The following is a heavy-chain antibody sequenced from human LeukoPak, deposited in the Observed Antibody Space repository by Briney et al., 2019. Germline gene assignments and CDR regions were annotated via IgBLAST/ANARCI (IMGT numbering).Heavy chain of an antibody. CDR3: ARENYYDSSGYYLGSRCVDY. V-gene: IGHV4-38-2*02. J-gene: IGHJ4*02. CDR1: GYSISSGYY. Sequence: KPSETLSLTCTVSGYSISSGYYWGWIRQPPGKGLEWIGSIYHSGSTYYNPSLKSRVTISVDTSKNQFSLKLSSVTAADTAVYYCARENYYDSSGYYLGSRCVDYWGQGTLVTVSS. D-gene: IGHD3-22*01. CDR2: IYHSGST.